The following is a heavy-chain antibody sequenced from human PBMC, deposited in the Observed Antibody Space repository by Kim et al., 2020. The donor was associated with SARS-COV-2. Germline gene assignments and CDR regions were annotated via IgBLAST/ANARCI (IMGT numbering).Heavy chain of an antibody. CDR1: GYTFTSYG. CDR3: ARQYDAYFPLDY. D-gene: IGHD3-3*01. Sequence: ASVKVSCEASGYTFTSYGISWVRQAPGQGLEWMGWISADNGDTKYAQKLQGRVTMTTDTSTNTASMELRTLRSDDTAIYYCARQYDAYFPLDYWGQGTLV. V-gene: IGHV1-18*01. CDR2: ISADNGDT. J-gene: IGHJ4*02.